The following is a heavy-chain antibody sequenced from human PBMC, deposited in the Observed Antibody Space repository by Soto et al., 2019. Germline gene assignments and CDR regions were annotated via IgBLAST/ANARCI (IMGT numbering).Heavy chain of an antibody. Sequence: QVQLQESGPGLVKASQTLSLTCTVSGGTITTGGHFWSWIRQYPGKGLEWIGYIYYSGTTHYNPYLKSRVTVSIDTSKNQFSLNLSSVTAADPAVFYCARVVSGSYLDYWGQGTLVTVSS. J-gene: IGHJ4*02. D-gene: IGHD1-26*01. CDR2: IYYSGTT. V-gene: IGHV4-31*03. CDR3: ARVVSGSYLDY. CDR1: GGTITTGGHF.